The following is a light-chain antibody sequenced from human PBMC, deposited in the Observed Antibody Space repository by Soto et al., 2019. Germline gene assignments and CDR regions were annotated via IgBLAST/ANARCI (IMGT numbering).Light chain of an antibody. CDR1: QSIRNS. CDR3: QQSYEIPFT. V-gene: IGKV1-39*01. Sequence: DIQMAQSPSSLSASVGDRVTITCRASQSIRNSLNWYQQKPGKAPKFLIFAASSLQSGVPSRFSVGGSGTDFTLTISSLQPEDFATYYCQQSYEIPFTVGPGTQVDIK. CDR2: AAS. J-gene: IGKJ3*01.